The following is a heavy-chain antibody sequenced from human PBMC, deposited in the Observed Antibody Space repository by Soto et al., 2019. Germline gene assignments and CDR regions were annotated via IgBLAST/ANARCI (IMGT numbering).Heavy chain of an antibody. CDR2: IYHTGST. D-gene: IGHD1-7*01. J-gene: IGHJ4*02. Sequence: PSETLSLTCAVSGVSVSSSTWWSWVRQPPGRGLEWIGEIYHTGSTNYSPSLKSRVTKSVDKSKNQFSLKLSSVTAADTAVYYCARGGNYLFDYWGQGTLVTVSS. CDR1: GVSVSSSTW. CDR3: ARGGNYLFDY. V-gene: IGHV4-4*02.